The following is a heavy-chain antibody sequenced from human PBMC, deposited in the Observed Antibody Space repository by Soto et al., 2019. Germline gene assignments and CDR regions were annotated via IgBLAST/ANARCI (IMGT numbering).Heavy chain of an antibody. CDR2: IDPSDSYT. CDR3: ARYSYDSSAYYYGFDY. J-gene: IGHJ4*02. CDR1: GYSFTNYW. Sequence: HGESLKISCKGSGYSFTNYWISWVRQMPGKGLEWMGRIDPSDSYTNYSPSFQGHVTISADKSISTAYLQWSSLKASDTAMYYCARYSYDSSAYYYGFDYWGQGTLVTVSS. D-gene: IGHD3-22*01. V-gene: IGHV5-10-1*01.